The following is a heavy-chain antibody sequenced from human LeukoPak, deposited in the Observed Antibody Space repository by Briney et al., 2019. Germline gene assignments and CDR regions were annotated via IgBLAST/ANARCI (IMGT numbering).Heavy chain of an antibody. CDR1: GLTLNSYI. V-gene: IGHV3-30*04. J-gene: IGHJ4*02. CDR3: ARAYGGLIDY. CDR2: ISFDGRDK. Sequence: PGGSLRLSCEASGLTLNSYIMHWVRQAPGKGLEWVALISFDGRDKQYADSVKGRFTISKDNSKNTLYLQMNSLSGDDTSMYFCARAYGGLIDYWGQGTLVTVSS. D-gene: IGHD3-16*01.